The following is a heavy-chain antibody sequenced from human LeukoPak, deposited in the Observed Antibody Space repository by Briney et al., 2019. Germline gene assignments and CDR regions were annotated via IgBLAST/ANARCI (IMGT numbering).Heavy chain of an antibody. V-gene: IGHV4-61*02. J-gene: IGHJ4*02. CDR1: GGSISSGSYY. Sequence: SETLSLTCTVSGGSISSGSYYWSWIRQPAGKGLEWIGRIYTSGSTNYNPSLKSRVTISVDTSKNQFSLKLSSVTAADTAVYYCARDMNGYCSGGSCYAFDYWGQGTLVTVSS. D-gene: IGHD2-15*01. CDR2: IYTSGST. CDR3: ARDMNGYCSGGSCYAFDY.